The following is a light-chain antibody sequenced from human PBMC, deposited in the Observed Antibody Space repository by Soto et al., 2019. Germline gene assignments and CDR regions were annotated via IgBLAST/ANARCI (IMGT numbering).Light chain of an antibody. V-gene: IGKV1-39*01. CDR2: AAS. CDR1: QSISSY. CDR3: QQSYNTPWT. Sequence: EIQMTQSPSSMSASAGDRVTITCLAGQSISSYLHWYQQKPGKAPKLLIYAASSLQSGVPSRFSGSGAGTDFTLTISSLQPEDFATYYCQQSYNTPWTFGQGTKVAIK. J-gene: IGKJ1*01.